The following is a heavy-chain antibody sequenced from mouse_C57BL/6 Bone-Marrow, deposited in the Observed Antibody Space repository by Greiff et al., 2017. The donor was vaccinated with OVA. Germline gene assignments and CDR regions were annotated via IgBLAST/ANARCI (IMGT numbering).Heavy chain of an antibody. CDR1: GFTFSDYG. V-gene: IGHV5-17*01. Sequence: EVKLIESGGGLVKPGGSLKLSCAASGFTFSDYGMHWVRQAPEKGLEWVAYISSGSSTIYYADTVQGRFPISRDHAKNTLCLQMTSRRSEDTDMYYCARGRRDYCDYWGQGTTLTVTA. J-gene: IGHJ2*01. CDR2: ISSGSSTI. D-gene: IGHD1-2*01. CDR3: ARGRRDYCDY.